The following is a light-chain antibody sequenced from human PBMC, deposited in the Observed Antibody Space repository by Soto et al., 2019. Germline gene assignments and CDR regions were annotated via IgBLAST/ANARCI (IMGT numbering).Light chain of an antibody. CDR3: PQSHCAPPE. Sequence: EIVLTQSPGIRPLSRGERASLSGRASQKISSTVLAWYQQKPGQAPRILIYGASSRTTGIPDRFSGSGSGTDFTLTISSLQPQEGKTYPRPQSHCAPPEFAEGTKVDIK. CDR1: QKISSTV. J-gene: IGKJ1*01. CDR2: GAS. V-gene: IGKV3-20*01.